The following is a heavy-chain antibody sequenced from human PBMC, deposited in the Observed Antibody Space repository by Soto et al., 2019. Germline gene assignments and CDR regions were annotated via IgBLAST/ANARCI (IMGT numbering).Heavy chain of an antibody. Sequence: SETLSLTCSVSGYSVTSSDYYWAWIRQPPGKGLEWIGSMFYSGLTYYNPSLKSRVILSVDTSKNQFSVRLNSVTAADTAVYYCAPLSVSLSGPYGIHVWGQGTTVTVSS. CDR3: APLSVSLSGPYGIHV. J-gene: IGHJ6*02. CDR1: GYSVTSSDYY. D-gene: IGHD2-15*01. V-gene: IGHV4-39*01. CDR2: MFYSGLT.